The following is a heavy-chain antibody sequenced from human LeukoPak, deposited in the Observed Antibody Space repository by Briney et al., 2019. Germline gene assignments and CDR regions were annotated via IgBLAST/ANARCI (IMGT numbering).Heavy chain of an antibody. CDR3: ARDPIQLWLAFDY. D-gene: IGHD5-18*01. CDR1: GYTLTSYY. Sequence: ASVKVSCKASGYTLTSYYMHWVRQAPGQGLEWMGIINPSGGSTSYAQKFQGRVTMTRDMSTSTVYMELSSLRSEDTAVYYCARDPIQLWLAFDYWGQGTLVTVSS. CDR2: INPSGGST. J-gene: IGHJ4*02. V-gene: IGHV1-46*01.